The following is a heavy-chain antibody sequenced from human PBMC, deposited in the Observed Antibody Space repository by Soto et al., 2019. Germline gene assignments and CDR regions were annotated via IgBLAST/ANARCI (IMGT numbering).Heavy chain of an antibody. CDR2: ISAYNGDT. Sequence: ASVKVSCKASGYTFIGYGISWVRQAPGQGLEWMGWISAYNGDTKSAQKVQGRVTMTTDTSTSTAYMEIRSLRSDDTAVYYCARGKYSSPRGGLDVWGQGTPVTVSS. D-gene: IGHD4-4*01. V-gene: IGHV1-18*01. CDR1: GYTFIGYG. CDR3: ARGKYSSPRGGLDV. J-gene: IGHJ6*02.